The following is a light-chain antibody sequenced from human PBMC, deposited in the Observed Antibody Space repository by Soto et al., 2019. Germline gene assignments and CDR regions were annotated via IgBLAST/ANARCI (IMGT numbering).Light chain of an antibody. V-gene: IGLV2-14*01. CDR3: SSYTSSSTLV. J-gene: IGLJ2*01. Sequence: QSALTQPASVSGSPGQSITISCTGTSSDVGGYNYVSWYQQHPGKAPKLMIYEVSNRPSGVSHRFSGSKSGNTASLTISGLEDEDEADYYCSSYTSSSTLVFGGGTQLTVL. CDR2: EVS. CDR1: SSDVGGYNY.